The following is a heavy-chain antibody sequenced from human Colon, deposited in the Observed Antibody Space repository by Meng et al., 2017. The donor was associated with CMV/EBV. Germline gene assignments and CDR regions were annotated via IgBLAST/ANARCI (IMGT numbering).Heavy chain of an antibody. CDR2: ISGSGKTI. V-gene: IGHV3-11*01. D-gene: IGHD3-10*01. CDR1: GFTFSDYY. J-gene: IGHJ6*02. Sequence: GEFLKISCVASGFTFSDYYMNWIRQAPGKGLEWISYISGSGKTIHYADSMKGRFTISRDNANNSLYLQINNLRADDTAVYYCAREKSPFYYYGMDVWGQGTTVTVSS. CDR3: AREKSPFYYYGMDV.